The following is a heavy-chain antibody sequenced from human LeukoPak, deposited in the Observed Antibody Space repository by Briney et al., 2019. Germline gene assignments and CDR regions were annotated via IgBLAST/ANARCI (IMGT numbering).Heavy chain of an antibody. CDR1: GGSFSGYY. Sequence: SETLSLTCAVYGGSFSGYYWSWIRQPPGKGLEWIGEINDSGSSNYNPSLKSRVTMSIDTSQSQFSLKLSSVTAADTAVYYCARGPYGSSWYSVRYFDLWGRGTLVTVSS. D-gene: IGHD6-13*01. V-gene: IGHV4-34*01. CDR2: INDSGSS. CDR3: ARGPYGSSWYSVRYFDL. J-gene: IGHJ2*01.